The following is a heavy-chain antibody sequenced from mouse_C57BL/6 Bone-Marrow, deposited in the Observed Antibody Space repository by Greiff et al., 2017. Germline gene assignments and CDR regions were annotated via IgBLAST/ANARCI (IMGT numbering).Heavy chain of an antibody. CDR3: ARGLLLRFDAMDY. V-gene: IGHV1-64*01. Sequence: VQLQQSGAELVKPGASVKLSCKASGYTFTSYWMHWVKQRPGQGLEWIGMIHPNSGSTNYNEKVKGKATLTVDKSSSTAYMQLSSLTSEDSAVYYCARGLLLRFDAMDYWGQGTSVTVSS. D-gene: IGHD1-1*01. CDR2: IHPNSGST. CDR1: GYTFTSYW. J-gene: IGHJ4*01.